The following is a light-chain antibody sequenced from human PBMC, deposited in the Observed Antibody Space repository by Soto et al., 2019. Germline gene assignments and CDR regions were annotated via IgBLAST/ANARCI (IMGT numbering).Light chain of an antibody. CDR3: LQRSNWPYT. J-gene: IGKJ2*01. CDR1: QSISRY. CDR2: DAS. Sequence: ETVLTQSPATLSLSPGERATLSCRASQSISRYLAWYQQKPGQSPRLLIYDASNRATGIPARFSGSGSGTDFTLTISSLEPEDCAIYYCLQRSNWPYTFGQGTKLEIK. V-gene: IGKV3-11*01.